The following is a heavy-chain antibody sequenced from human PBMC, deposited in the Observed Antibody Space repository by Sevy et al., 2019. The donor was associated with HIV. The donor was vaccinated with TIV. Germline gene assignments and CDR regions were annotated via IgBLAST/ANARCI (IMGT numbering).Heavy chain of an antibody. CDR2: IYYNGHT. Sequence: SETLSLTCSVSGGTIVSSGHYWGWISQTPGKGLEWIGSIYYNGHTYYSPSLKSRLTISIDTSKNQFSLNLSSVTAADTAIYFCAREAGGYDYDYGMDVWGQGTTVTVSS. CDR1: GGTIVSSGHY. CDR3: AREAGGYDYDYGMDV. V-gene: IGHV4-39*02. D-gene: IGHD5-12*01. J-gene: IGHJ6*02.